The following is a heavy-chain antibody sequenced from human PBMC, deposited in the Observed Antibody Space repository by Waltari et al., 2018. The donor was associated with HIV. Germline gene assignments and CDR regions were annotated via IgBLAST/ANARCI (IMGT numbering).Heavy chain of an antibody. D-gene: IGHD6-13*01. V-gene: IGHV3-66*01. Sequence: EVQLVESGGGLVQPGGSLRLSCAPSGFTASCHYLSWVRQAPGKGLEWVSVIYSGGSTYYADSVKGRFTISRDNSKNTLYLQMNSLRAEDTAVYYCARSGSSSSYFDPWGQGTLVTVSS. J-gene: IGHJ5*02. CDR3: ARSGSSSSYFDP. CDR2: IYSGGST. CDR1: GFTASCHY.